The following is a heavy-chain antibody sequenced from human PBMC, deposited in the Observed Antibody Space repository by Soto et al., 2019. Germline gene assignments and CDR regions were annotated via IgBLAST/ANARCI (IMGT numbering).Heavy chain of an antibody. Sequence: SETLSLTCTVYGGSISSGDYYWSWIRQPPXKGLEWIGYIYYSGSTYYNPSLKSRVTISVDTSKNQFSLKLSSVTAADTAVYYCAREPTYYYGSGAGYGMDVWGQGTTVTVSS. CDR1: GGSISSGDYY. V-gene: IGHV4-30-4*01. D-gene: IGHD3-10*01. J-gene: IGHJ6*02. CDR3: AREPTYYYGSGAGYGMDV. CDR2: IYYSGST.